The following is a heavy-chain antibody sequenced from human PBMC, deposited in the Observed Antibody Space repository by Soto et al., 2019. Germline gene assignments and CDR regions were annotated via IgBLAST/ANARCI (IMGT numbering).Heavy chain of an antibody. Sequence: PGESLKISCKGSGYSFTNYWIGWVRQMPGKGLEWMGIIYPGDSDTRYSPSFQGQVTISADWSISTAYLHWSSLRASDTAMYYCGRNKYGDYDVMGVWGQGTAVTVSS. V-gene: IGHV5-51*01. CDR1: GYSFTNYW. D-gene: IGHD4-17*01. J-gene: IGHJ6*02. CDR2: IYPGDSDT. CDR3: GRNKYGDYDVMGV.